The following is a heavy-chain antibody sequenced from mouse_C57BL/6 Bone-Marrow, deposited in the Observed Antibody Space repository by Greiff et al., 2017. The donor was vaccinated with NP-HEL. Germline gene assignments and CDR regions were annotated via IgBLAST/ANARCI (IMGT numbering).Heavy chain of an antibody. CDR1: GFTFSSYA. CDR2: ISDGGSYT. D-gene: IGHD1-1*01. CDR3: ARDSYYYGSSYDYFDY. J-gene: IGHJ2*01. Sequence: GQLVESGGGLVKPGGSLKLSCAASGFTFSSYAMSWVRQTPEKRLEWVATISDGGSYTYYPDNVKGRFTISRDNAKNNLYLQMSHLKSEDTAMYYCARDSYYYGSSYDYFDYWGQGTTLTVSS. V-gene: IGHV5-4*01.